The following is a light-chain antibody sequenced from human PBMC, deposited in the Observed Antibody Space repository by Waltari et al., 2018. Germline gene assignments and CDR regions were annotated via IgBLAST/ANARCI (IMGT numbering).Light chain of an antibody. Sequence: EIVLTQSPDFQSVTPKETVTITCRASQSIGRSLHWSQQKADQSPKLLIRHTSQTFSGVPSRFSGSRSGTEFTLTINGLEAEDAATYYCHQTTSVPHTFGQGTKVEI. CDR1: QSIGRS. CDR3: HQTTSVPHT. J-gene: IGKJ2*01. V-gene: IGKV6-21*01. CDR2: HTS.